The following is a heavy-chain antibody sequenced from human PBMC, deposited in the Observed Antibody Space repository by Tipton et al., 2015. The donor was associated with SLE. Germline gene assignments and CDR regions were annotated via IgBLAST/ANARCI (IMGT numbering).Heavy chain of an antibody. CDR2: IYTSGST. CDR1: GGSISSGSYY. Sequence: LRLSCTVSGGSISSGSYYWSWLRQPAGKGLECIGRIYTSGSTNYNPSLRSRVTITLDRTKNQFSLRLSSVTAADTAVYYCARGDTVTTAFDYWGQGTLVTVSS. V-gene: IGHV4-61*02. CDR3: ARGDTVTTAFDY. J-gene: IGHJ4*02. D-gene: IGHD4-17*01.